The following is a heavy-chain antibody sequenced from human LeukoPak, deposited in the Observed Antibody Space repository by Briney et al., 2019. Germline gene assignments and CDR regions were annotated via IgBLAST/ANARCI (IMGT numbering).Heavy chain of an antibody. V-gene: IGHV3-30*19. CDR2: ISYDGSNK. D-gene: IGHD3-3*01. CDR1: GFSFSSYG. Sequence: GGSLRLSCAASGFSFSSYGMNWVRQAPGKGLEWVAVISYDGSNKYYADSVKGRFTISRDNSKNTLYLQMNSLRAEDTAVYYCARDTIFGVLRGYYYYYMDVWGKGTTVTVSS. CDR3: ARDTIFGVLRGYYYYYMDV. J-gene: IGHJ6*03.